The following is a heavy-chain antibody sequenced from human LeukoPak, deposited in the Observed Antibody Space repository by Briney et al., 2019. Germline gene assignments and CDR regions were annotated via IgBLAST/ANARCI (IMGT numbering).Heavy chain of an antibody. V-gene: IGHV4-59*12. CDR1: GGSISSYY. D-gene: IGHD6-19*01. Sequence: SETLSLTCTVSGGSISSYYWSWIRQPPGKGLEWIGYIYYSGSTNYNPSLKSRVTISVDTSKNQFSLKLSSVTAADTAVYYCARVDSSGWSRVDYWGQGTLVTVSS. J-gene: IGHJ4*02. CDR2: IYYSGST. CDR3: ARVDSSGWSRVDY.